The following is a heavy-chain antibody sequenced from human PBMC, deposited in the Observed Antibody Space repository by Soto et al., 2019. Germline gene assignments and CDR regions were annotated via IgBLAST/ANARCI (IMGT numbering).Heavy chain of an antibody. J-gene: IGHJ6*02. D-gene: IGHD1-26*01. CDR1: GFTFGDYA. V-gene: IGHV3-49*04. CDR3: NSGSYETYYYSGMDV. CDR2: IRSKAYGGTT. Sequence: GGSLRLSCTASGFTFGDYAMSWVRQAPGKGLEWVGFIRSKAYGGTTEYAASVKGRFTISRDDSKSIAYLQMNSLKTEDTAVYYCNSGSYETYYYSGMDVWGQGTPVTVSS.